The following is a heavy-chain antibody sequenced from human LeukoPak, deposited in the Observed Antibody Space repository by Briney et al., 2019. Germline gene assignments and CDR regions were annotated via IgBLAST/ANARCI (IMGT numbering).Heavy chain of an antibody. CDR2: INWNGGSA. V-gene: IGHV3-20*04. CDR3: ARGRGGTVTTYVDY. CDR1: GFTFSSYN. D-gene: IGHD4-17*01. Sequence: GGSLRLSCAASGFTFSSYNMNWVRQAPGKGLEWVSGINWNGGSAGYADSVKGRFTISRDNAKNSLYLQMNSLRAEDTALYYCARGRGGTVTTYVDYWGQGTLVTVSS. J-gene: IGHJ4*02.